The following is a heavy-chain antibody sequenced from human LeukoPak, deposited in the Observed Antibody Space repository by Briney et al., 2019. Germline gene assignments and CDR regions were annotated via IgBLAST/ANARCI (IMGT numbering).Heavy chain of an antibody. Sequence: SETLSLTCTVSGGSIRSYYWSWIRQPAGKGLEWIGRIYSSGSTNYNPSLKSRVTMSVDTSKNQFSLKLSSVTAADTAVYYCASFEYSSSSVRWGQGTLVTVSS. CDR1: GGSIRSYY. J-gene: IGHJ4*02. CDR2: IYSSGST. CDR3: ASFEYSSSSVR. D-gene: IGHD6-6*01. V-gene: IGHV4-4*07.